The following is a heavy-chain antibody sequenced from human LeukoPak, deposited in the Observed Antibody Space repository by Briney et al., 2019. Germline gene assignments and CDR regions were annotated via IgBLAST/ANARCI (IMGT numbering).Heavy chain of an antibody. D-gene: IGHD5-12*01. J-gene: IGHJ4*02. CDR2: ISWNSGSI. CDR3: AKGTYSGYDRLDY. Sequence: GGSPRLSCAASGFTFDDYAMHWVRQAPGKGLEWVSGISWNSGSIGYADSVKGRFTISRDNAKNSLYLQMNSLRAEDTALYYCAKGTYSGYDRLDYWGQGTLVTVSS. V-gene: IGHV3-9*01. CDR1: GFTFDDYA.